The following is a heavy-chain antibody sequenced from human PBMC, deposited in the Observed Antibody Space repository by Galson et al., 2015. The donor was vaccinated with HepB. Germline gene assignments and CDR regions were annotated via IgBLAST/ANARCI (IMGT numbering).Heavy chain of an antibody. Sequence: CKASGGTFSSYAISWVRQAPGQGLEWMGGIIPIFGTANYAQKFQGRVTITADESTSTAYMELSSLRSEDTAVYYCARAYYYDSSGHFDYWGQGTLVTVSS. CDR3: ARAYYYDSSGHFDY. D-gene: IGHD3-22*01. V-gene: IGHV1-69*01. CDR2: IIPIFGTA. CDR1: GGTFSSYA. J-gene: IGHJ4*02.